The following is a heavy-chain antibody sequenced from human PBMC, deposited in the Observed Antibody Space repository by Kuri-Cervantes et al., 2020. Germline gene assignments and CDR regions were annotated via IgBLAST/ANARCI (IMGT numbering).Heavy chain of an antibody. CDR3: ARGDYYDSSGYGFYFDY. CDR1: GGSFSGYY. CDR2: INHSGRT. J-gene: IGHJ4*02. V-gene: IGHV4-34*01. D-gene: IGHD3-22*01. Sequence: SETLSLTCAVYGGSFSGYYWSWIRQPPGKGLEWIGEINHSGRTNYNPSLKSRVTISVDTSKNQFSLKLSSVTAADTAVYYCARGDYYDSSGYGFYFDYWGQGTLVTVSS.